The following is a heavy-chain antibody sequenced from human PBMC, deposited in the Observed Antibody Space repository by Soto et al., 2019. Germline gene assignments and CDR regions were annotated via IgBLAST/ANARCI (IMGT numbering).Heavy chain of an antibody. CDR2: INPNSGGT. J-gene: IGHJ6*02. Sequence: ASVKVSCKASGYTFSGYYIHWLRQAPGQGLEWMGWINPNSGGTNYAQKFQGRVTVTRDTPTSTAYMELSRLTSDDTAVYYCARSLTEGYCTITGCYTRPLYGRDVRGQGTTVTVSS. V-gene: IGHV1-2*02. CDR3: ARSLTEGYCTITGCYTRPLYGRDV. CDR1: GYTFSGYY. D-gene: IGHD2-2*02.